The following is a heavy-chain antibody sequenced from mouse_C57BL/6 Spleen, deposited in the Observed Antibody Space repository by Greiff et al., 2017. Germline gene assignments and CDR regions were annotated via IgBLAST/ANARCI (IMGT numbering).Heavy chain of an antibody. D-gene: IGHD1-1*01. V-gene: IGHV1-59*01. CDR3: ASYGSCYEGFAY. CDR1: GYTFTSYW. J-gene: IGHJ3*01. Sequence: QVQLQQPGAELVRPGTSVKLSCKASGYTFTSYWMHWVKQRPGQGLEWIGVIDPSGSYTNYNQKFKGKATLTVDTSSSTAYMQLSSLTSEDSAVYYCASYGSCYEGFAYWGQGTLVTVSA. CDR2: IDPSGSYT.